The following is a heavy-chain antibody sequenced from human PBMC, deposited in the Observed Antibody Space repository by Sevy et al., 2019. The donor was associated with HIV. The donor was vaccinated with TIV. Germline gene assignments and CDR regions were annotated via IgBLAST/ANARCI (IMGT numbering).Heavy chain of an antibody. CDR2: IKSRADGGKT. CDR1: GFTFSKAW. J-gene: IGHJ4*02. Sequence: GGSLRLSCAASGFTFSKAWMTWVRQAPGKGLEWVGRIKSRADGGKTDYAAPVKGRFSISRDDSKNTLYLQMNSLKIEDTAVCYCTTKGDFWSGYQFFEYWGQGTLVTVS. CDR3: TTKGDFWSGYQFFEY. V-gene: IGHV3-15*01. D-gene: IGHD3-3*01.